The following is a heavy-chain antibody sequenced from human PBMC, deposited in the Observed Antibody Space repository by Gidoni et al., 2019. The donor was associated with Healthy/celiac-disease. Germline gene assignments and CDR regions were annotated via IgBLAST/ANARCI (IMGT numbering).Heavy chain of an antibody. CDR3: TTESDSSGDYYYYYYGMDV. D-gene: IGHD3-22*01. Sequence: EVQLVESGGGLVKPGGSLRLSCAASGFTFSNAWMSWVRQAPGKGREWVGRIKRKTDGGKTDYDEPVKGRVTISRDDSKNTLYLQMNSMKTEDTAVDYWTTESDSSGDYYYYYYGMDVWGQGTTVTVSS. CDR1: GFTFSNAW. J-gene: IGHJ6*02. V-gene: IGHV3-15*01. CDR2: IKRKTDGGKT.